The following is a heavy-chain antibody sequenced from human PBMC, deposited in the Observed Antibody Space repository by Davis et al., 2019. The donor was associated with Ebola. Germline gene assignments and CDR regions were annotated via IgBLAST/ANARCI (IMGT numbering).Heavy chain of an antibody. D-gene: IGHD1-26*01. CDR3: ARHQGVGARHGMDV. CDR2: IYPGDSDT. CDR1: GYSLTSYW. Sequence: KVSRKGSGYSLTSYWIGCVRQMPGKGLEWMGIIYPGDSDTRYSPSFQGQVTILADKSISTAYLQWSSLKASDTAMYYCARHQGVGARHGMDVWGQGTTVTVSS. J-gene: IGHJ6*02. V-gene: IGHV5-51*01.